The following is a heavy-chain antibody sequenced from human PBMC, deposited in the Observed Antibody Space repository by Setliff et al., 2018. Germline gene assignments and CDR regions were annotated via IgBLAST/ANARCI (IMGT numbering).Heavy chain of an antibody. Sequence: ASVKVSCKASRYTFTKYFTQWVRQAPGQGLEWMGWISGHNGDTKLAQNFQGRVTVTTDTFTNTGYMELRSLRSDDTAFYYCARADYSSSLHYFDCWGQGTLVTVS. CDR2: ISGHNGDT. CDR3: ARADYSSSLHYFDC. CDR1: RYTFTKYF. D-gene: IGHD6-13*01. J-gene: IGHJ4*02. V-gene: IGHV1-18*04.